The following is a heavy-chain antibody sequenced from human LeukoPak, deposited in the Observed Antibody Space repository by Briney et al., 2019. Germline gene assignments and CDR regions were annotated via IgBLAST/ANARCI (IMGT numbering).Heavy chain of an antibody. CDR3: ARVQWLVSFFDY. CDR1: GYTFTSYG. D-gene: IGHD6-19*01. Sequence: ASVRVSCKASGYTFTSYGISWVRQAPGQGLEWMGWISAYNGNTNYAQKLQGRVTMTTDTSTSTAYMELRSLRSDDTAVYYCARVQWLVSFFDYWGQGTLVTVSS. V-gene: IGHV1-18*01. CDR2: ISAYNGNT. J-gene: IGHJ4*02.